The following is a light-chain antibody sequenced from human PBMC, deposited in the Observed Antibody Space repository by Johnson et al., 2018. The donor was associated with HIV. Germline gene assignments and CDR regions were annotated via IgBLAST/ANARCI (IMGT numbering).Light chain of an antibody. CDR3: AAWDTSLSAHYV. V-gene: IGLV1-44*01. J-gene: IGLJ1*01. CDR2: RNH. CDR1: TSNIGSNT. Sequence: QAVLTQPPSASETPGQRVTISCSGSTSNIGSNTVSWYQQLPGTAPKLLIYRNHQRPSGVPDRISGSKSGTSASLAISGLQAEDEADYYCAAWDTSLSAHYVFGSGTKVIVL.